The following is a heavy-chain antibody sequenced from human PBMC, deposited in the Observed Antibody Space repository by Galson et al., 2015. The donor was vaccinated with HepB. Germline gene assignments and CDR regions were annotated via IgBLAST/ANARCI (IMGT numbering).Heavy chain of an antibody. CDR1: GFTFSSYA. CDR3: AREHYGDYADAFDI. V-gene: IGHV3-7*03. J-gene: IGHJ3*02. D-gene: IGHD4-17*01. Sequence: SLRLSCAASGFTFSSYAMGWVRQAPGKGLEWVTNIKQDGSEKYYVDSVKGRFTISRDNAKNSLYLQMNSLRAEDTAVYYCAREHYGDYADAFDIWGQGTMVTVSS. CDR2: IKQDGSEK.